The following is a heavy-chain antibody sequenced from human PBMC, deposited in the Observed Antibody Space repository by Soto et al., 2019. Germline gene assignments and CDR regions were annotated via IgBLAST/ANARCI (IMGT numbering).Heavy chain of an antibody. CDR3: PRHGSN. Sequence: PSETLSLTCTVSGVSISNSSYYWGWIRRPPGKGLEWIGTIYYSGITYYNPSLKSRVTISVDTSKNQFSLKLTSVTAADTAVYYCPRHGSNWGQGPLVTLS. CDR2: IYYSGIT. J-gene: IGHJ4*02. V-gene: IGHV4-39*01. CDR1: GVSISNSSYY.